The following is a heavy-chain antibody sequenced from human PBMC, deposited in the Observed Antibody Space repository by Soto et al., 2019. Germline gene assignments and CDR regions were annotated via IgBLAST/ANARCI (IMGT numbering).Heavy chain of an antibody. V-gene: IGHV1-18*01. CDR3: ARSDHVDRYFDY. CDR2: ISPFHGDT. D-gene: IGHD3-16*01. Sequence: QVELVQSGPEVKKPGASVKVSCKASGYSFTNYAIGWVRQAPGQGLEWVGWISPFHGDTNYAQNFQGRITGTTDSSTSTAYMDLGRLRSDDTAVYYCARSDHVDRYFDYWGQGTRITVSS. J-gene: IGHJ4*02. CDR1: GYSFTNYA.